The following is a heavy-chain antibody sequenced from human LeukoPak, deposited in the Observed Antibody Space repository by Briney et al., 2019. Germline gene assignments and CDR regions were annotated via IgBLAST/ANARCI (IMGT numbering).Heavy chain of an antibody. Sequence: SETLSLTCTVSGGSIRSYYWNWIRQPAGKGLEWIGRIYTTGSTYYNPSFKSRVTMSVDTSKNQFSLKLRSLTAADTAVYYCARGRDGFMSDFDSWGQGTLVTVSS. J-gene: IGHJ4*02. CDR2: IYTTGST. CDR1: GGSIRSYY. CDR3: ARGRDGFMSDFDS. D-gene: IGHD3-10*02. V-gene: IGHV4-4*07.